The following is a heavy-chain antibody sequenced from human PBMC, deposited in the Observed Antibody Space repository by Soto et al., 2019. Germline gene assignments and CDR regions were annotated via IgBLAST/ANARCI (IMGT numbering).Heavy chain of an antibody. V-gene: IGHV1-2*04. D-gene: IGHD3-10*01. CDR1: GYTFTGYY. CDR3: ARDARGDVAPMDY. J-gene: IGHJ4*02. CDR2: INPNSGGT. Sequence: ASVKVSCKASGYTFTGYYMHWVRQAPGQGLEWMGWINPNSGGTNYAQKFQGWVTMTRDTSISTAYMELSRLRSDDTAVYYCARDARGDVAPMDYWGQGTLVTVSS.